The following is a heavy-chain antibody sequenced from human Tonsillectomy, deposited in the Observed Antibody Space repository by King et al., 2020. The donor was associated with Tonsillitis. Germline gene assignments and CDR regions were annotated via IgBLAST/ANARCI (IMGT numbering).Heavy chain of an antibody. J-gene: IGHJ4*02. V-gene: IGHV3-74*01. CDR2: IHSDGTST. CDR3: ARETYYYDSRYDY. Sequence: VQLVESGGGLVQPGGSLRLSCAASGFTFSNYWMHWVRQAPGKGLVWVSRIHSDGTSTSYADSVKGRFTISRDNAKNTLYLQMNSLRAEDTAVYYCARETYYYDSRYDYWGQGTLVTVSS. D-gene: IGHD3-22*01. CDR1: GFTFSNYW.